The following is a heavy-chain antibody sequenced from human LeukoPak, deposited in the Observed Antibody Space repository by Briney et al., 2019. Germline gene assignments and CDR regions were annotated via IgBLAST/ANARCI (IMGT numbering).Heavy chain of an antibody. D-gene: IGHD3-10*01. V-gene: IGHV3-20*04. Sequence: GGSLRLSCTASGFAFDEHGMSWVRQVPGKGLEWVSGINWSGGSTGYADPLRGRFTTSRDNAKNSLYLQMDSLRAEDTALYYCARAPIISPFYFDYWGQGTLVTVSS. CDR2: INWSGGST. CDR3: ARAPIISPFYFDY. J-gene: IGHJ4*02. CDR1: GFAFDEHG.